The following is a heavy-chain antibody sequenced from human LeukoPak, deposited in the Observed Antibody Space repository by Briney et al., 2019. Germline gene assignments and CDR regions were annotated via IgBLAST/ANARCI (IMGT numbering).Heavy chain of an antibody. CDR3: ARGRLTSGSYFFDY. CDR2: ISGRSSTI. D-gene: IGHD1-26*01. Sequence: GGSLRLSCAASAFTFSDYSVNWVRQAPGKGLEWISYISGRSSTIYYADSVRGRFTISRDNAKNSMYLQMNSLRAEDTAVYYCARGRLTSGSYFFDYWGQGTLVTVSS. J-gene: IGHJ4*02. CDR1: AFTFSDYS. V-gene: IGHV3-48*01.